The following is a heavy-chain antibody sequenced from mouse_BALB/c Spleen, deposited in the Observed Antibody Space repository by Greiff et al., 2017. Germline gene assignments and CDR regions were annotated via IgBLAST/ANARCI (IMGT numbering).Heavy chain of an antibody. J-gene: IGHJ4*01. CDR1: GYTFTNYW. CDR2: IYPGGGYT. V-gene: IGHV1-63*02. CDR3: ARSGDAMDY. Sequence: QVQLKQSGAELVRPGTSVKISCKASGYTFTNYWLGWVKQRPGHGLEWIGDIYPGGGYTNYNEKFKGKATLTADTSSSTAYMQLSSLTSEDSAVYFCARSGDAMDYWGQGTSVTVSS.